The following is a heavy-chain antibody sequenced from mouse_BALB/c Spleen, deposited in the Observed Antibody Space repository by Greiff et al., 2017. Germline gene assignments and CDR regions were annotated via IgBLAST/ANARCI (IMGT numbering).Heavy chain of an antibody. V-gene: IGHV5-17*02. Sequence: EVNVVESGGGLVQPGGSRKLSCAASGFTFSSFGMHWVRQAPEKGLEWVAYISSGSSTIYYADTVKGRFTISRDNPKNTLFLQMTSLRSEDTAMYYCAREKMYDHYIDYWGQGTTLTVSS. CDR2: ISSGSSTI. CDR1: GFTFSSFG. CDR3: AREKMYDHYIDY. J-gene: IGHJ2*01. D-gene: IGHD2-14*01.